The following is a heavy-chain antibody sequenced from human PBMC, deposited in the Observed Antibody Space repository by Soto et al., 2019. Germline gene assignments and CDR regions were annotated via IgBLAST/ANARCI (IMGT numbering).Heavy chain of an antibody. V-gene: IGHV3-30-3*01. Sequence: GGSLRLSCAASGFTFSSYAMHWVRQAPGKGLEWVAVISYDGSNKYYADSVKGRFTISRDNSKNTLYLQMNSLRAEDTAVYYCARPTSGSYYLDKDYYYYGMDVWGQGTTVTVSS. CDR3: ARPTSGSYYLDKDYYYYGMDV. J-gene: IGHJ6*02. CDR2: ISYDGSNK. D-gene: IGHD1-26*01. CDR1: GFTFSSYA.